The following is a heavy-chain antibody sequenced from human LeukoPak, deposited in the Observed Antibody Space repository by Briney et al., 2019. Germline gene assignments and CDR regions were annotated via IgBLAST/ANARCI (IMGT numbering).Heavy chain of an antibody. CDR3: ARVWGIAAAGGETEY. CDR1: GFTFSNFA. Sequence: GGSLRLSCAASGFTFSNFAMSWVRQAPGKGLEWLSHISSSSGTIYYADSVKGRFTISRDNAQNSLYLQMNSLRDDDTAVYYCARVWGIAAAGGETEYWGQGTLVTVSS. V-gene: IGHV3-48*02. D-gene: IGHD6-13*01. J-gene: IGHJ4*02. CDR2: ISSSSGTI.